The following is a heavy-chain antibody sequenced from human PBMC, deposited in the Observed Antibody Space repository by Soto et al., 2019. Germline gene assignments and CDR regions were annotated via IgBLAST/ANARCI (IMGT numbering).Heavy chain of an antibody. J-gene: IGHJ4*02. D-gene: IGHD1-26*01. V-gene: IGHV3-74*01. CDR2: INSDGSST. Sequence: PGGSLILSCAASGFTFSSYWMHWVRQAPGKGLVWVSRINSDGSSTTSADSVQGRFTISRDNAKNTLFLQMNSLRAEDTAVYYCARDEGLRVELRGFDYWGQGTLVTVSS. CDR1: GFTFSSYW. CDR3: ARDEGLRVELRGFDY.